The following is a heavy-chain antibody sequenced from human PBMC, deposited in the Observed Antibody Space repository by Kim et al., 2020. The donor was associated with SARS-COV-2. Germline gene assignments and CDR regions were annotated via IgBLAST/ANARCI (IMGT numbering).Heavy chain of an antibody. CDR3: AGEYYREGFQH. V-gene: IGHV1-3*01. J-gene: IGHJ1*01. Sequence: TKYSQKFQGRVTITRDTSASTAYMELSSLRSEDTAVYYCAGEYYREGFQHWGQGTLVTVSS. D-gene: IGHD3-10*01. CDR2: T.